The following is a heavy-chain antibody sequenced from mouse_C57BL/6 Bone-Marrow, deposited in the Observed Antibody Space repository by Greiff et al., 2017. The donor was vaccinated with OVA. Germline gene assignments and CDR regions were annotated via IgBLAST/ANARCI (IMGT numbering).Heavy chain of an antibody. CDR1: GYTFTDYY. J-gene: IGHJ3*01. Sequence: EVKLQQSGPELVKPGASVKISCKASGYTFTDYYMNWVKQSHGKSLEWIGDINPNNGGTSYNQKFKGKATLTVDKSSSTAYMELRSLTSEDSAVYYCAAFYYGNYEWFAYWGQGTLVTVSA. CDR2: INPNNGGT. CDR3: AAFYYGNYEWFAY. D-gene: IGHD2-1*01. V-gene: IGHV1-26*01.